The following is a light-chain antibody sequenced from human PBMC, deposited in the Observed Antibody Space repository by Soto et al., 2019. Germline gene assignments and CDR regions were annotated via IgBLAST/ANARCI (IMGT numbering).Light chain of an antibody. Sequence: IGLAHTRWAVCWAGGERGTRCWRARQSVSSNHLAWYQQKPGQAPRLLIYGISKRATDIPDRFSGSGSGPEFTLTISRLQPADFPTHSCQQPGQWPITFPQGTRLEIK. CDR3: QQPGQWPIT. V-gene: IGKV3-20*01. CDR1: QSVSSNH. CDR2: GIS. J-gene: IGKJ5*01.